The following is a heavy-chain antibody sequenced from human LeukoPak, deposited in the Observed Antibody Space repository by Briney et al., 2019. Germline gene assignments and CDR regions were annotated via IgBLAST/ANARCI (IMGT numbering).Heavy chain of an antibody. CDR2: LSSVGGGT. Sequence: PGGSLRLSCAASGFSFSRYPMIWVRQAPGKGLEWVSTLSSVGGGTYYADSVRGRFTITRDDSKNTLYLEMLTESAEDTARYYCAKGYSSGWYAFDSWGQGTLVTVSS. J-gene: IGHJ4*02. V-gene: IGHV3-23*01. D-gene: IGHD6-19*01. CDR1: GFSFSRYP. CDR3: AKGYSSGWYAFDS.